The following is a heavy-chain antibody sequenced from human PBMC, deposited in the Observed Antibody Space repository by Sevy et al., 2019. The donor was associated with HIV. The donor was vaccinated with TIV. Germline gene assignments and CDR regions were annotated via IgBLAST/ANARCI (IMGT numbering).Heavy chain of an antibody. V-gene: IGHV3-48*03. D-gene: IGHD2-2*01. Sequence: GGSLRLSCAASGFTFSSYEMNWVRQAPGKGLQWVSYISSSGTTIYYADSVKGRFTISRDNSKNTLYLQMNSLRAEDTAVYYCAKDTCSSTSCYYQDAFDIWGQGTMVTVSS. CDR1: GFTFSSYE. CDR3: AKDTCSSTSCYYQDAFDI. CDR2: ISSSGTTI. J-gene: IGHJ3*02.